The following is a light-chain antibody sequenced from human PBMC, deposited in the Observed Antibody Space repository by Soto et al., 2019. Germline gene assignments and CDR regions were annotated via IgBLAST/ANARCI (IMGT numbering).Light chain of an antibody. CDR1: SSDVGSYKL. CDR2: EVS. J-gene: IGLJ1*01. V-gene: IGLV2-14*02. CDR3: SSYAGSNNYV. Sequence: QSVLTQPASVSGSPGQSITISCTGTSSDVGSYKLVSWYQQHPGKAPKLMIYEVSKRPSGVSNRFSASKSGSTASLTVSGLQTEDEAYYYCSSYAGSNNYVFGTGTKLTVL.